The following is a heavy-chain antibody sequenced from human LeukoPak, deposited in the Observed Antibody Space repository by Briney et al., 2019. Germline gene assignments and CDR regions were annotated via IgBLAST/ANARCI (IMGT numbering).Heavy chain of an antibody. D-gene: IGHD3-22*01. J-gene: IGHJ6*03. CDR3: ARGSVTLDYDSSGYYYYMDV. V-gene: IGHV1-8*01. CDR1: GYTFTSYD. Sequence: ASVKVSCKASGYTFTSYDINWVRQATGQGLEWMGCMNPNSGNTGYAQKFQGRVTMTRNTSISTAYMELSSLRSEDTAVYYCARGSVTLDYDSSGYYYYMDVWGQGTTVTVSS. CDR2: MNPNSGNT.